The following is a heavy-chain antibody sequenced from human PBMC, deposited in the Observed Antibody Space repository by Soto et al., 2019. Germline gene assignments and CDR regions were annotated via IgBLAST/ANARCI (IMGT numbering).Heavy chain of an antibody. CDR1: GGSISSGGYY. CDR2: IYYSGST. CDR3: ERGVLSGFGVVIYFDS. D-gene: IGHD3-3*01. Sequence: QVQLQESGPGLVKPSQTLSLTCTVSGGSISSGGYYWSWIRQHPVKVLEWIGYIYYSGSTYYNPLIKSRVTISVDTSKNQFSLKLSSVTAADTAVYYCERGVLSGFGVVIYFDSWGQGTLVTVSS. V-gene: IGHV4-31*03. J-gene: IGHJ4*02.